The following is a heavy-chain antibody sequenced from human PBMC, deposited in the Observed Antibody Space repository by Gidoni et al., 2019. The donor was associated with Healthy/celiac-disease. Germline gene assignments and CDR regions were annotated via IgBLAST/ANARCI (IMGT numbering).Heavy chain of an antibody. D-gene: IGHD3-22*01. V-gene: IGHV3-23*01. J-gene: IGHJ4*02. CDR1: GFPFRSYA. CDR3: AKDQAFLVITPHFDY. CDR2: ISGSGGST. Sequence: EVQLLESGGGLVQPGGSLRLSCAASGFPFRSYAMSWVRQAPWKGLELVSAISGSGGSTYYADSVKGRFTISRDNSKNTLYLQMNSLRAEDTAVYYCAKDQAFLVITPHFDYWGQGTLVTVSS.